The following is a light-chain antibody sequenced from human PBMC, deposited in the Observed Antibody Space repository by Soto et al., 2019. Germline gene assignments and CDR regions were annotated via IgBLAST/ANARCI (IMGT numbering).Light chain of an antibody. CDR3: QQSYRAPYT. CDR1: QSISNF. CDR2: AAS. J-gene: IGKJ2*01. Sequence: IQLTQSPSSLSTSVGDSVTITCRASQSISNFLNWYQHKPGKAPDLLIYAASTLFSGVPSRFRGSGSGTDFTLTITSLQPEDFATYYCQQSYRAPYTFGQGNKLEIK. V-gene: IGKV1-39*01.